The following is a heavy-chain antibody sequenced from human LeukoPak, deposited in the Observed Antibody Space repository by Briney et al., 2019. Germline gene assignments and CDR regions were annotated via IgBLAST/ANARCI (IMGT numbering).Heavy chain of an antibody. V-gene: IGHV3-74*01. CDR1: GFTFSSYW. CDR3: TRSLNSGSYPGY. D-gene: IGHD1-26*01. CDR2: VNSDGSRT. J-gene: IGHJ4*02. Sequence: GGSLRLSCAASGFTFSSYWMHWVRQAPGKGLVWVSRVNSDGSRTDYADSVKGRITISRDNAKNTLYLQMNSLRAEDTAVYYCTRSLNSGSYPGYWGQGTLVTVSS.